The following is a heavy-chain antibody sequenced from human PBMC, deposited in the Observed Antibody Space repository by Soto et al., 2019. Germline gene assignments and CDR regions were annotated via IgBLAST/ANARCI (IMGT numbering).Heavy chain of an antibody. CDR2: IYSGGST. CDR1: GFTVSSNY. CDR3: AREGGGYYGSGTLDAFDI. D-gene: IGHD3-10*01. J-gene: IGHJ3*02. V-gene: IGHV3-53*01. Sequence: EVQLVESGGGLIQPGGSLRLSCAASGFTVSSNYMSWVRQAPGKGLEWVSVIYSGGSTYYADSVKGRFTISRDNSKNTLYLHMNSLRAEDTAVYYCAREGGGYYGSGTLDAFDIWGQGTMVTVSS.